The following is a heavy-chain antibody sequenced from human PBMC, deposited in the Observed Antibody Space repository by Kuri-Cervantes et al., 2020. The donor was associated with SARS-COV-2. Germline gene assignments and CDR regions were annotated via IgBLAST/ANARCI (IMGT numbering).Heavy chain of an antibody. CDR3: ARGYYSHFDY. V-gene: IGHV1-2*02. Sequence: ASVKVSCKTSGYTFTHYYIHWVRQAPGQGLEWIGWINPNSGNTKNAQNFQGRVTMTTDTSTSTAYMELRSLRSDDTAVYFCARGYYSHFDYWGQGTLVTVSS. CDR2: INPNSGNT. CDR1: GYTFTHYY. J-gene: IGHJ4*02. D-gene: IGHD1-26*01.